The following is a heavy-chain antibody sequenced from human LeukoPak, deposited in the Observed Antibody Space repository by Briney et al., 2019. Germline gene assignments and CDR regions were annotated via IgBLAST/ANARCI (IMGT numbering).Heavy chain of an antibody. J-gene: IGHJ6*02. V-gene: IGHV3-23*01. Sequence: GGSLRLSCADSGFTFSSYAMSWVRQAPGKGLEWVSAISGSGGSTYYADSVKGRFTISRDNSKNTLYLQMNSLRAEDTAVYYCAKYDGSGSYYYYYYGMDVWGQGTTVTVSS. D-gene: IGHD3-10*01. CDR3: AKYDGSGSYYYYYYGMDV. CDR1: GFTFSSYA. CDR2: ISGSGGST.